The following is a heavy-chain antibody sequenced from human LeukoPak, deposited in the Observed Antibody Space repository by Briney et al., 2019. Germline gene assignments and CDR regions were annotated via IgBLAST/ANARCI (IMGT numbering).Heavy chain of an antibody. CDR1: GGTFSSYA. V-gene: IGHV1-69*13. CDR2: IIPIFGTA. J-gene: IGHJ4*02. CDR3: ARDQGDYAFDY. Sequence: GASVKVSCKASGGTFSSYAISWVRQAPGQGLEWMGGIIPIFGTANYAQKFQGRVTITADESTSTAYMELSSLRSEDTTVYYCARDQGDYAFDYWGQGTLVTVSS. D-gene: IGHD4-17*01.